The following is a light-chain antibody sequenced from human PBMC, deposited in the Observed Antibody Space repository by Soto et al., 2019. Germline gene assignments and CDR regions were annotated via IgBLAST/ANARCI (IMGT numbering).Light chain of an antibody. Sequence: QSALTQPASVSGSPGQSITTSCTGTSSDIGGYDYVSWYQQYPGKVPKLMIYDVTNRASGVPSRFSASKSGDTASLTISGLQSEDEADYYCSSYTRTSTLVVFGGGTKLTVL. CDR1: SSDIGGYDY. V-gene: IGLV2-14*01. J-gene: IGLJ2*01. CDR3: SSYTRTSTLVV. CDR2: DVT.